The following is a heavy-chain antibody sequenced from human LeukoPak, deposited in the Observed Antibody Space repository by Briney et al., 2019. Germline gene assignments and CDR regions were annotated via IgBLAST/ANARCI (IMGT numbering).Heavy chain of an antibody. Sequence: PGGSLRLSCAASGFTFSSDAMSWVRQAPGRGLEWVSAVSGSGGSTYYADSVKGRFTISRDNSKNTLYLQMNSLRAEDTAVYYCAKGDYYDSSGYLDAFDIWGQGTMVTVSS. V-gene: IGHV3-23*01. J-gene: IGHJ3*02. CDR1: GFTFSSDA. CDR2: VSGSGGST. D-gene: IGHD3-22*01. CDR3: AKGDYYDSSGYLDAFDI.